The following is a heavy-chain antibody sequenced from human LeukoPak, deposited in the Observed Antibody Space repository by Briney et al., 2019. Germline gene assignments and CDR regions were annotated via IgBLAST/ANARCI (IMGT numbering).Heavy chain of an antibody. CDR1: GYTITVYY. Sequence: GASVKVSCKASGYTITVYYMYWVRQAPGQGLEWMGRINPNSGDTDYAQNFQGRVTMTRDTSISTAYMELTNLRSDDTAVYYCARGYCSGGTCYLVENWFDPWGQGTLVTVSS. CDR3: ARGYCSGGTCYLVENWFDP. V-gene: IGHV1-2*06. CDR2: INPNSGDT. J-gene: IGHJ5*02. D-gene: IGHD2-15*01.